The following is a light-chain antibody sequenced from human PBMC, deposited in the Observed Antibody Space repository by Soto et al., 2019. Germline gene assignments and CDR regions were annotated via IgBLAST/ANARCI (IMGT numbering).Light chain of an antibody. Sequence: EMVMTQSPATLSGSPGERVTLSCRASRSISSNLAWYQQKPGQAPRLLIYGASTRATGIPDRFSGSGSGTEFTLTIHSLQSEDFAVYYCQPHNNWPVVTFGGGTRVEIK. J-gene: IGKJ4*01. CDR1: RSISSN. V-gene: IGKV3-15*01. CDR2: GAS. CDR3: QPHNNWPVVT.